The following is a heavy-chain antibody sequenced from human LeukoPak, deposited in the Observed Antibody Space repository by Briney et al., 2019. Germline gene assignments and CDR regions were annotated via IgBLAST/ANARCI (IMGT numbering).Heavy chain of an antibody. V-gene: IGHV3-15*01. J-gene: IGHJ5*02. Sequence: GGSLRLSCAASGFTFSSYGMNWVRQAPGKGLEWIGRIKSKTDGGTTDYGAPVKGRFTISRDDSKNTLYLQMNSLKTEDTALYYCITEWYDPWGQGTLVTVSS. CDR2: IKSKTDGGTT. CDR3: ITEWYDP. CDR1: GFTFSSYG.